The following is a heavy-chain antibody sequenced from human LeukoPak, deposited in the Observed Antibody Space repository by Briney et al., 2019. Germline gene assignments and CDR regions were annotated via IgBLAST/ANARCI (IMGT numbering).Heavy chain of an antibody. CDR2: ISGSGGST. J-gene: IGHJ4*02. CDR1: GFTFSSHA. V-gene: IGHV3-23*01. D-gene: IGHD3-10*01. Sequence: GGSLRLSCAASGFTFSSHAMSWVRQAPGKGLEWVSAISGSGGSTYYADSVKGRFTISRDNSKNTLYLQMNSLRAEDTAVYYCAKDQGSGITYFDYWGQGTLVTVSS. CDR3: AKDQGSGITYFDY.